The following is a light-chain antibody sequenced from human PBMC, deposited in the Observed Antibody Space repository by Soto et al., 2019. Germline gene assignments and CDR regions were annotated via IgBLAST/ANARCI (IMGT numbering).Light chain of an antibody. Sequence: IQMPQSPSTLSASVGDTVTITCRASQSISSWLAWYQQKPGKAPKLLIYDASSLESGVPSRFSASGSATEFTLTISSLQTDDFETYYCQQYNSYSWTFGQATKVDIK. CDR3: QQYNSYSWT. V-gene: IGKV1-5*01. CDR1: QSISSW. J-gene: IGKJ1*01. CDR2: DAS.